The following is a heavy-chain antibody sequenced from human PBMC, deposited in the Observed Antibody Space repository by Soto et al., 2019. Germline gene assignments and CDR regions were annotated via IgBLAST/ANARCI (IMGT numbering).Heavy chain of an antibody. CDR1: GYTFTTYG. D-gene: IGHD3-16*01. J-gene: IGHJ4*02. CDR3: ARDPYLGDHQY. Sequence: QVQLVQSGGEVKKPGASVNVSCKTSGYTFTTYGISWVRQAPGQGLEWVGWISAYSGKTHYAQKFQGKVTMTTDTSTHTAYLALRCLRSDLTAVYFCARDPYLGDHQYWGQGTLVTVSS. V-gene: IGHV1-18*01. CDR2: ISAYSGKT.